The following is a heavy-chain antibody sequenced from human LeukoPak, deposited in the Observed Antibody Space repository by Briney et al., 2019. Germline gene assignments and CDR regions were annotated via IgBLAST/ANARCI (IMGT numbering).Heavy chain of an antibody. J-gene: IGHJ3*02. CDR1: GGSISSGGYY. CDR2: IYYSGST. D-gene: IGHD1-20*01. CDR3: ARVSLTGTRAFDI. V-gene: IGHV4-31*03. Sequence: ASQTLSLTCTVSGGSISSGGYYWSWIRQHPGKGLEWIGYIYYSGSTNYNPSLESRVTISVDTSKNQFSLKLSSVTAADTAVYYCARVSLTGTRAFDIWGQGTMVTVSS.